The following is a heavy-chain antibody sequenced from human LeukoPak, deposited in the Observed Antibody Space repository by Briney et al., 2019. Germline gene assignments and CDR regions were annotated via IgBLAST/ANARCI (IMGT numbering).Heavy chain of an antibody. CDR3: AKDRVAAAPYRYFDY. Sequence: PGGSLRLSCAASGFTFSSYAMSWVRQAPGKGLEWVSAISGSGGSTYYADSVKGRFTISRHNSKNTLYLQMNSLRAEDTAVYYCAKDRVAAAPYRYFDYWAQGTLVSVSS. CDR1: GFTFSSYA. D-gene: IGHD6-13*01. CDR2: ISGSGGST. J-gene: IGHJ4*02. V-gene: IGHV3-23*01.